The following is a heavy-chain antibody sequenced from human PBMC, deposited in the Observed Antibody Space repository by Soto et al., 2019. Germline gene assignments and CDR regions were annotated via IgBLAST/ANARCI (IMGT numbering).Heavy chain of an antibody. CDR1: GFTFSSYG. J-gene: IGHJ4*02. D-gene: IGHD3-10*01. V-gene: IGHV3-30*18. CDR3: AKDRHPSITLYYFDY. CDR2: ISYDGSNK. Sequence: GGSLRLSCAASGFTFSSYGMHWVRQAPGKGLEWVAVISYDGSNKYYADSVKGRFTISRDNSKNTLYLQMNSLRAEDTAVYYCAKDRHPSITLYYFDYWGQGTLVTVSS.